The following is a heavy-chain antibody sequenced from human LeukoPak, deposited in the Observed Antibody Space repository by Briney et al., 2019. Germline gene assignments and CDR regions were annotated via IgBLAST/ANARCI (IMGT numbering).Heavy chain of an antibody. V-gene: IGHV1-2*02. J-gene: IGHJ4*02. CDR2: INPKIGGT. CDR1: GYTFTDYY. Sequence: ASVTVSCKTSGYTFTDYYIHRVRQAPGQGLESMGWINPKIGGTNYAPRFQGRVSMTSDTSITTAYMQLRRVTSDDTAVYYCARDSSRRPQKYDIATSFSTENWGQGTLVAVSS. CDR3: ARDSSRRPQKYDIATSFSTEN. D-gene: IGHD3-9*01.